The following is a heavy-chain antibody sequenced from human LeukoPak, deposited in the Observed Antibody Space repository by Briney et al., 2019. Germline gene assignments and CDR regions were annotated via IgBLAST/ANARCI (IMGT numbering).Heavy chain of an antibody. CDR1: GGSISSGSYY. D-gene: IGHD3-10*01. CDR2: IYTSGST. J-gene: IGHJ4*02. Sequence: SQTLSLTCTVSGGSISSGSYYWSWIRQPAGEGLEWIGRIYTSGSTNYNPSLKSRVTISVDTSKNQFSLKLSSVTAADTAVYYCAREGYYGSGSYPDYWGQGTLVTVSS. V-gene: IGHV4-61*02. CDR3: AREGYYGSGSYPDY.